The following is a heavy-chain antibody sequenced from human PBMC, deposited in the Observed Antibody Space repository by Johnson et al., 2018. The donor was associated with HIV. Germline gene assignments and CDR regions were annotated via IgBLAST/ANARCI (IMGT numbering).Heavy chain of an antibody. CDR3: VRESLRRKPVSGPGDAAFDI. J-gene: IGHJ3*02. D-gene: IGHD1-14*01. Sequence: VQLVESGGGLVQPGGSLRLSCAASGFIFSRYDMHWVRHVAGKGLESVSAIGTTDDTYYPASVKGRFIISREDAKDSLYLQINSLRAGDTAIYYCVRESLRRKPVSGPGDAAFDIWGLGTKVTVSS. CDR1: GFIFSRYD. CDR2: IGTTDDT. V-gene: IGHV3-13*01.